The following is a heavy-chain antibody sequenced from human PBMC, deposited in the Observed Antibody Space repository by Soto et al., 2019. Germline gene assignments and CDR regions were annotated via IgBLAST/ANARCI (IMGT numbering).Heavy chain of an antibody. CDR1: GGSVSSGGYY. CDR3: ARENFGVVIHDAFDL. Sequence: QVQLQESGPGLVKTSQTLSLTCTVSGGSVSSGGYYWNWIRQHPGKGLEWFGYIFDIETAYSYPSLKSRLTISMDTSKTQFSLKVTSVTPADTAVYYCARENFGVVIHDAFDLWGQGTMVTVSS. CDR2: IFDIETA. D-gene: IGHD3-3*01. J-gene: IGHJ3*01. V-gene: IGHV4-31*03.